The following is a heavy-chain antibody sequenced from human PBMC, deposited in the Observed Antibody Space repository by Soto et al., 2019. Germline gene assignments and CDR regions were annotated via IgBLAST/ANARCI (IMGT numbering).Heavy chain of an antibody. V-gene: IGHV3-23*01. Sequence: WGSLRISFAASGFTVSSYAMSWVRQAPGKGLEWVSAISGSGGSTYYADSVKGRFTISRDNSKNTLYLQMNSLRAEDTAVYYCAKVRWEWFYRFDPWGQGTLVTVSS. CDR1: GFTVSSYA. D-gene: IGHD3-3*01. J-gene: IGHJ5*02. CDR2: ISGSGGST. CDR3: AKVRWEWFYRFDP.